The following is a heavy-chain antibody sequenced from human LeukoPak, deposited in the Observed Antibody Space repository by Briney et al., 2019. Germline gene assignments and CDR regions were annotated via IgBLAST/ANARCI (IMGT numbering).Heavy chain of an antibody. Sequence: GGSLRLSCAASGFTFSSYAMSWVRQAPGKGLEWASVISGSGGSTYYADSVKGRFTISRDNSKNSLYLQMNSLRAADTAVYYCARDSLRTALYYMDVWGKGTTVTVSS. CDR2: ISGSGGST. CDR1: GFTFSSYA. V-gene: IGHV3-23*01. J-gene: IGHJ6*03. CDR3: ARDSLRTALYYMDV.